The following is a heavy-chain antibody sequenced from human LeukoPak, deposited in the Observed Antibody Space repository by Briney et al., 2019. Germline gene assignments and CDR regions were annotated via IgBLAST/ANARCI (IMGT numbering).Heavy chain of an antibody. D-gene: IGHD2-15*01. CDR3: ATLGDIVVVVAAYFDY. CDR2: IKQDGSEK. CDR1: GFTFSTYW. Sequence: AGGSLRLSCAASGFTFSTYWMSWVRQAPGKGLEWVANIKQDGSEKYYVDSVKGRFTISRDNAKNSLYLQMNSLRAEDTAVYYCATLGDIVVVVAAYFDYWGQGTLVTVSS. V-gene: IGHV3-7*01. J-gene: IGHJ4*02.